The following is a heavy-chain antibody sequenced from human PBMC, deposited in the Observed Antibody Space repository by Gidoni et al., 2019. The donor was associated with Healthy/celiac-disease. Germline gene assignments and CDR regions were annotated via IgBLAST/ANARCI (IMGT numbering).Heavy chain of an antibody. D-gene: IGHD6-19*01. CDR3: AKDLGIAVAGTFNN. J-gene: IGHJ4*02. CDR1: AFTFRSYA. V-gene: IGHV3-23*04. CDR2: MSGSGGST. Sequence: EVQLVESGGGLVQPVGSLRLSCSASAFTFRSYAMSWVRKAPGTGLEWVSAMSGSGGSTYYADSVKGRFTISRDNSKNTLYLQMNSLRAEDTAVYYCAKDLGIAVAGTFNNWGQGTLVTVSS.